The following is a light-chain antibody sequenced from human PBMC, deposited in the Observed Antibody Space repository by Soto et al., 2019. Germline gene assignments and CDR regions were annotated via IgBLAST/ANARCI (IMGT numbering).Light chain of an antibody. CDR1: QSVSSSY. CDR2: GAS. CDR3: QQYGSSLFI. J-gene: IGKJ3*01. V-gene: IGKV3-20*01. Sequence: EIVLTQSPGTLSLSPGARATLSCRASQSVSSSYLAWYQQKPGQAPRLLIYGASSRATGITDRFSGSGCGTGFTLTISRLETEDLAVYYCQQYGSSLFIFGPGTKVDIK.